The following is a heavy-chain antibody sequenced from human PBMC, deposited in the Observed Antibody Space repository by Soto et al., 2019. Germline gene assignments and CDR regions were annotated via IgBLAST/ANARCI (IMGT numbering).Heavy chain of an antibody. V-gene: IGHV4-59*08. Sequence: PSETLSLTCTVSGVSISSYYWSWIRQPPGKGLEWIGYIYYSGSTNYNPSLKSRVTMSVDTSKNQFSLRLSSVTAADTAVYYCARGKIIGPWGQGTLVTVSS. CDR3: ARGKIIGP. CDR2: IYYSGST. CDR1: GVSISSYY. J-gene: IGHJ5*02.